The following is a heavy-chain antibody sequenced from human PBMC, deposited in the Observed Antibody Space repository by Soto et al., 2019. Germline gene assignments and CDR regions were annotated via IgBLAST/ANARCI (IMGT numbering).Heavy chain of an antibody. CDR1: GGTFSSYA. Sequence: QVQLVQSGAEVKKPGSSVKVSCKASGGTFSSYAISWVRQAPGQGLEWMGGIIPIFGTANYAQKFQGRVTITADESTSTAYMGLSSLRSEDTAVYYCARDATYYYDSSGYYYEAAFDIWGQGTMVTVSS. CDR3: ARDATYYYDSSGYYYEAAFDI. CDR2: IIPIFGTA. J-gene: IGHJ3*02. D-gene: IGHD3-22*01. V-gene: IGHV1-69*01.